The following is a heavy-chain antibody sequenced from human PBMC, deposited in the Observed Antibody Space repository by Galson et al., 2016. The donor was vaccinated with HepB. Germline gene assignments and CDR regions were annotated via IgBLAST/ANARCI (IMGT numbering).Heavy chain of an antibody. V-gene: IGHV4-59*12. D-gene: IGHD5-18*01. CDR3: ARNVDTALAPYDN. Sequence: ETLSLTCTVSGDSISPYYWGWIRKPPGKGLEWIGYIYHSGSTSYNPSLKSRVTISVDTSKNQFSLKLRSVTAADTAVYYCARNVDTALAPYDNWGQGTLVIVSS. CDR2: IYHSGST. J-gene: IGHJ4*02. CDR1: GDSISPYY.